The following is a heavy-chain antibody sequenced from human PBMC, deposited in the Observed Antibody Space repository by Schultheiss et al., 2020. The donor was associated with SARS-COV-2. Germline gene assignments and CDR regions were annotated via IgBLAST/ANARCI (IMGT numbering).Heavy chain of an antibody. D-gene: IGHD6-19*01. CDR1: GGTFSSYA. Sequence: KISCKASGGTFSSYAISWVRQAPGQGLEWMGGIIPIFGTANYAQKFQGRVTITADKSTSTAYMELSSLRSEDTAVYYCARDYSSGSRYYYGMDVWGQGTTVTVSS. V-gene: IGHV1-69*06. CDR2: IIPIFGTA. CDR3: ARDYSSGSRYYYGMDV. J-gene: IGHJ6*02.